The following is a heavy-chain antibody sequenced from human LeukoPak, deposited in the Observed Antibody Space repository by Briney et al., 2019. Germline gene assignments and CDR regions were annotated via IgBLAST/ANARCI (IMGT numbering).Heavy chain of an antibody. CDR2: IYYSGST. Sequence: SETLSLTCTVSGGSISSYYWSWIRQPPGKGLEWIGCIYYSGSTNYIPSLKSRVTISVDTSKSQFSLNLSSVTAADTAVYYCAADSDVVPAALEVYGMDVWGQGTTVTVSS. J-gene: IGHJ6*02. CDR3: AADSDVVPAALEVYGMDV. CDR1: GGSISSYY. D-gene: IGHD2-2*01. V-gene: IGHV4-59*08.